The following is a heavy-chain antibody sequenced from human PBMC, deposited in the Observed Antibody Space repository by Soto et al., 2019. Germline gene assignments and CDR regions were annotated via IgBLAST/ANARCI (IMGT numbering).Heavy chain of an antibody. D-gene: IGHD3-10*01. CDR3: TRCARVTPVGECWFDP. V-gene: IGHV1-18*01. J-gene: IGHJ5*02. CDR1: GYPFIDYA. CDR2: ISTYNGNT. Sequence: QVQLVQSGAELKKPEASVKVSCKTSGYPFIDYAITWVRQAPGQGLEWMGWISTYNGNTLYTRGLQDRLTMTIDTATNTAHMELRSLRSGDTALYYGTRCARVTPVGECWFDPWGQGTLVTVSS.